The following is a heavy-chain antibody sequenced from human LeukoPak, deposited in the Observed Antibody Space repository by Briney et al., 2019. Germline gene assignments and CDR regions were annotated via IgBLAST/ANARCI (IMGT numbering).Heavy chain of an antibody. J-gene: IGHJ4*02. V-gene: IGHV3-23*01. CDR2: ISANGVST. CDR3: AKGRSAAVTSALNY. D-gene: IGHD4-23*01. Sequence: GGSLRLACAASGFTFSSYAMNWVRQAPGKGLEWVSGISANGVSTYYADSVKGRFTISRDNSKTTLYLQMNSLRAEDTAVYYCAKGRSAAVTSALNYWGQGTLVTVSS. CDR1: GFTFSSYA.